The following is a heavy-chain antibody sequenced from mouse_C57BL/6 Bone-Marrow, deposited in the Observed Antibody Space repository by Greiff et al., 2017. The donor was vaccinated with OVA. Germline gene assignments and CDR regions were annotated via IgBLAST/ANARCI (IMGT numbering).Heavy chain of an antibody. CDR1: GYTFTSYW. CDR2: LDPSDSYT. J-gene: IGHJ1*03. Sequence: QVQLQQPGAELVMPGASVKLSCKASGYTFTSYWMHWVKQRPGQGLEWIGELDPSDSYTNYNQKFKGKSTLTVDKSSSTAYMQLSSLTSEDSAVYYCAREYYSNYDWYFDVWGTGTTVTVSS. V-gene: IGHV1-69*01. CDR3: AREYYSNYDWYFDV. D-gene: IGHD2-5*01.